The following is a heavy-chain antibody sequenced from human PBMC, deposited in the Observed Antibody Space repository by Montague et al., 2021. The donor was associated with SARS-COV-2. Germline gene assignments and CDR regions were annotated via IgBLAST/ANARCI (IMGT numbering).Heavy chain of an antibody. Sequence: TLSLTCTVSGGSISSGSYNWSWIRQADGKGLEWIGRISISGSTNYNPSLKSRVTISVDTSKNQFSLKLSSVTAADTAVYYCARDIAVAGLFDYWGQGTLVTVSS. CDR3: ARDIAVAGLFDY. CDR2: ISISGST. D-gene: IGHD6-19*01. J-gene: IGHJ4*02. V-gene: IGHV4-61*02. CDR1: GGSISSGSYN.